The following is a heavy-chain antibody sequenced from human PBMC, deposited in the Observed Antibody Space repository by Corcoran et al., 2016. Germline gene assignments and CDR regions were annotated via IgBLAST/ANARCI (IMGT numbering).Heavy chain of an antibody. Sequence: QLHLQESGPGLVKPSETLSLTCTVSGGSISRSLYYWGWVRQPPGKEMEWIGSMYYNEITYYNPSLKSRVTISADMSRNQFSLKLSSMTAADTAIYYCARSPKVVGDFDYWGQGALVTVSS. CDR2: MYYNEIT. V-gene: IGHV4-39*07. J-gene: IGHJ4*02. D-gene: IGHD2-15*01. CDR1: GGSISRSLYY. CDR3: ARSPKVVGDFDY.